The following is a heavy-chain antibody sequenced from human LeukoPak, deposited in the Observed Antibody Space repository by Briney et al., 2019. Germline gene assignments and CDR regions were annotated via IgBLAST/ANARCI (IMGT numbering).Heavy chain of an antibody. V-gene: IGHV3-48*02. CDR1: GFTFSSYS. J-gene: IGHJ4*02. Sequence: PGGSRRLSCAASGFTFSSYSMNWVRQAPGKGLEWVSYISSSSSTIYYADSVKGRFTISRDNAKNSLYLQMNSLRDEDTAVYYCATPMYYYDSSGYYGGYYFDYWGQGTLVTVSS. D-gene: IGHD3-22*01. CDR2: ISSSSSTI. CDR3: ATPMYYYDSSGYYGGYYFDY.